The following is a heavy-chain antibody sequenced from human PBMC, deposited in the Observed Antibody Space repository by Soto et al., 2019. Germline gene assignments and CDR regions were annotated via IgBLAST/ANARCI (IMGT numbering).Heavy chain of an antibody. V-gene: IGHV3-33*01. J-gene: IGHJ6*02. CDR1: GFTFSFYG. Sequence: PGGSLRLSCAASGFTFSFYGMHWVRQPPGKGLEWVAVIWYDGINKYYADSVKGRFTISRDNSKNMVYLQMSSLRAEDTAVYYSARDRVQMVDGLDVWGQGTTVTVSS. D-gene: IGHD2-15*01. CDR3: ARDRVQMVDGLDV. CDR2: IWYDGINK.